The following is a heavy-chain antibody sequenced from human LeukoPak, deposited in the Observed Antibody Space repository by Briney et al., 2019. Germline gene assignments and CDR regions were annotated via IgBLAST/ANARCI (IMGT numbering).Heavy chain of an antibody. Sequence: GGSLRLSCAASGFTFSSYAMSWVRQAPGKGLEWVSAISGSGGSTYYADSVKGRFTISRDNSKNTLYLQMNSLRAEDTAVYYCARGYGDYVRFENWFDPWGQGTLVTVSS. CDR3: ARGYGDYVRFENWFDP. V-gene: IGHV3-23*01. CDR1: GFTFSSYA. CDR2: ISGSGGST. J-gene: IGHJ5*02. D-gene: IGHD4-17*01.